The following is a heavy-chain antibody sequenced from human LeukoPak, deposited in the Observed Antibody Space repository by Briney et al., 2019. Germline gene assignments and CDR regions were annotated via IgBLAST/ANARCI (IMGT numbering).Heavy chain of an antibody. CDR3: ARSHHIVVVPAAIGY. CDR2: IYYSGST. CDR1: GGSISSSSYY. V-gene: IGHV4-39*01. D-gene: IGHD2-2*01. Sequence: SETLSLTCTVSGGSISSSSYYWGWIRQPPGKGLEWIGSIYYSGSTYYNPSLKSRVTISVDTSKNQFSLKLSSVTAADTAVYYCARSHHIVVVPAAIGYWGQGTLVTVSS. J-gene: IGHJ4*02.